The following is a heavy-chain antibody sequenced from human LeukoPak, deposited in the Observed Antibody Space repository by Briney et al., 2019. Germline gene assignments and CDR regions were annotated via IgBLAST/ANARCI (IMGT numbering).Heavy chain of an antibody. CDR3: ARDVEYSYGYEYYYYGMDV. CDR2: IKQDGSEK. Sequence: GGSLRLSCAASGFTFSSYWMSWVRQAPGKGLEWVANIKQDGSEKYYVDSVKGRFTISRDNAKNSLCLQMNSLRAEDTAVYYCARDVEYSYGYEYYYYGMDVWGQGTTVTVSS. D-gene: IGHD5-18*01. V-gene: IGHV3-7*01. J-gene: IGHJ6*02. CDR1: GFTFSSYW.